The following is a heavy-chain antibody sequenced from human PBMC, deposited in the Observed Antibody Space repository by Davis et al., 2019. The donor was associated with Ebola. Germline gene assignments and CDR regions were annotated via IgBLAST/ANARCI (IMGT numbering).Heavy chain of an antibody. Sequence: LSLTCAAPGFTFSDYYMSWIRQPPGKGLEWVSTIGGGGDTYYADSVKGRFTISRDNSKNTLYLQMNSLRVEDTAIYYCAKDTSNIWFDIWGQGTMVTVSS. CDR2: IGGGGDT. J-gene: IGHJ3*02. D-gene: IGHD1-26*01. CDR3: AKDTSNIWFDI. V-gene: IGHV3-23*01. CDR1: GFTFSDYY.